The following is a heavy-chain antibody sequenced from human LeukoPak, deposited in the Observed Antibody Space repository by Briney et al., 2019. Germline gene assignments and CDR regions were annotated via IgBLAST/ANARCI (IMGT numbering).Heavy chain of an antibody. V-gene: IGHV3-11*01. D-gene: IGHD6-25*01. CDR2: ISSSGSTI. J-gene: IGHJ3*02. CDR3: AREKDTQRFDI. Sequence: GGSLRLSCVASGFTFSDYYMSWIRQAPGKGLEWVSYISSSGSTIYYADSVKGRFTISRDNAKNSLYLQMNSLRAEDTAVYYCAREKDTQRFDIWGQGTMVTVSS. CDR1: GFTFSDYY.